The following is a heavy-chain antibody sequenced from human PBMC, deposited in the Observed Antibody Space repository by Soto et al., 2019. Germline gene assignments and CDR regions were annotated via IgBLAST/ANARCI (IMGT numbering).Heavy chain of an antibody. CDR1: GGTFSSYA. V-gene: IGHV1-69*13. Sequence: SVKVSCKASGGTFSSYAISWVRQAPGQGLEWMGGIIPIFGTANYAQKFQGRVTITADESTSTAYMELSSLRSEDTAVYYCARDRYCSGGSCRNPNDAFDIWGQGTMVTVSS. D-gene: IGHD2-15*01. CDR3: ARDRYCSGGSCRNPNDAFDI. J-gene: IGHJ3*02. CDR2: IIPIFGTA.